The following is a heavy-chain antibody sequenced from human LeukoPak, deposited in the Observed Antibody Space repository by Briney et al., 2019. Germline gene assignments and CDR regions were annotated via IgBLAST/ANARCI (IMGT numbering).Heavy chain of an antibody. J-gene: IGHJ4*02. CDR3: ARGRYHDFWSGYHIGPLYYFDY. CDR2: ISAYNGNT. D-gene: IGHD3-3*01. Sequence: ASVKVSCKASGYTFTSYGISWVRQAPGQGLEWMGWISAYNGNTNYAQKLQGRVTMTRNTSISTAYMELSSLRSEDTAVYYCARGRYHDFWSGYHIGPLYYFDYWGQGTLVTVSS. V-gene: IGHV1-18*01. CDR1: GYTFTSYG.